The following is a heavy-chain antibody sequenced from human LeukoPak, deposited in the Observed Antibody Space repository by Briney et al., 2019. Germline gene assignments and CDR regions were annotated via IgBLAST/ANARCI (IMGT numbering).Heavy chain of an antibody. V-gene: IGHV4-59*01. D-gene: IGHD1-14*01. CDR1: GGSLSSYY. CDR2: ISYSGST. J-gene: IGHJ6*02. CDR3: ARDQRNDGLDV. Sequence: PSETLSLTCTVSGGSLSSYYWSWIRQPPGKGLEWIGYISYSGSTNYSPSLKSRVTISVDTSKNQFSLKLSSVTAADTALYYCARDQRNDGLDVWGQGTTVTVSS.